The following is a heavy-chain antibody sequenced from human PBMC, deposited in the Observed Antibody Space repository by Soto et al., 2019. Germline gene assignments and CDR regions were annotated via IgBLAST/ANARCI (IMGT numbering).Heavy chain of an antibody. D-gene: IGHD5-18*01. Sequence: QVQLQESGPGLVKPSQTLSLTCTVSGGSISSGGYYWSWIRQHPGKGLEWIGYIYYSGSTYYNPSLKVRVTISVDTSKNQFSLKLSSVTAADTAVYYCARSGYSYGPNPLLYWGQGTLVTVSS. CDR2: IYYSGST. CDR3: ARSGYSYGPNPLLY. J-gene: IGHJ4*02. CDR1: GGSISSGGYY. V-gene: IGHV4-31*03.